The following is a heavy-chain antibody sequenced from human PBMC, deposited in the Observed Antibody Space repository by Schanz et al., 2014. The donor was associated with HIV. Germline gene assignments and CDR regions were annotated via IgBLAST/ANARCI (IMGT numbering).Heavy chain of an antibody. D-gene: IGHD2-8*01. CDR1: GFSFDTFG. J-gene: IGHJ4*02. V-gene: IGHV3-30*03. Sequence: VQLVESGGGLVQPGGSLRLSCAGSGFSFDTFGIHWVRQAPGKGLEWLAVISYDGTKKHYADSVKGRFTISRDNSKNTLYLQMNSLRAEDTAVYYCARDRMVYAQAPLYYFDYWGQGTLVTVSS. CDR2: ISYDGTKK. CDR3: ARDRMVYAQAPLYYFDY.